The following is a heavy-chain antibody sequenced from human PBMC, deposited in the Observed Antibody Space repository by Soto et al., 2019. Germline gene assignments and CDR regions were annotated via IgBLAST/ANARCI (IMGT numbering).Heavy chain of an antibody. D-gene: IGHD3-22*01. J-gene: IGHJ3*02. CDR2: IYPGDSDT. CDR3: ASADYYDSSGYYGPHYDAFDI. V-gene: IGHV5-51*01. Sequence: GESLKISGKGSGYSFTSYWIGWVRQMPGKGLEWMGIIYPGDSDTRYSPSLQGQVTISADKSISTAYLQWSSLKASDTAMYYCASADYYDSSGYYGPHYDAFDIWGQGTMVTVSS. CDR1: GYSFTSYW.